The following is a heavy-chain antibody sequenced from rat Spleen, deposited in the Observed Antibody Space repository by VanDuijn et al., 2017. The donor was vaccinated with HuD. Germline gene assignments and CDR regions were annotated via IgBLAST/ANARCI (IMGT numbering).Heavy chain of an antibody. V-gene: IGHV5-29*01. Sequence: EVQLVESAGGLVQPGRSLKLSCAASGFIFSDHYVAWVRQAPTKGLEWVATINYDGSSTYYRDSVKGRFTISIDNAKSTLYLQMDSLRSEDTATYYCARGGYFRYWGQGVMVTVSS. J-gene: IGHJ2*01. CDR1: GFIFSDHY. D-gene: IGHD2-5*01. CDR2: INYDGSST. CDR3: ARGGYFRY.